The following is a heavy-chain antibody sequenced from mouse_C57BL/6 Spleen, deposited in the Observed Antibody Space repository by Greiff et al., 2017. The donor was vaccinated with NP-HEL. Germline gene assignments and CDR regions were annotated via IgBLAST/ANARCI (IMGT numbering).Heavy chain of an antibody. CDR1: GYAFSSSW. CDR3: ARYYGLDY. D-gene: IGHD2-1*01. V-gene: IGHV1-82*01. CDR2: IYPGDGDT. Sequence: VKLMESGPELVKPGASVKISCKASGYAFSSSWMNWVKQRPGKGLEWIGRIYPGDGDTNYNGKFKGKATLTADKSSSTAYMQLSSLTSEDSAVYFCARYYGLDYWGQGTTLTVSS. J-gene: IGHJ2*01.